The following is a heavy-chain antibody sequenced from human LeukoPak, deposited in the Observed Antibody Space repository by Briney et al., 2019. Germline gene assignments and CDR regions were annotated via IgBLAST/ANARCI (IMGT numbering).Heavy chain of an antibody. CDR3: ARHRDGYKDAFDI. D-gene: IGHD5-24*01. Sequence: GGSLKISCKGSGYSFTSYWIGWVRQMPGKGLEWMGIIYPGDSDTRYSPSFQGQVTISADKSISTAYLQWSSLKASDTAMYYCARHRDGYKDAFDIWGQGTMVTVSS. V-gene: IGHV5-51*01. CDR1: GYSFTSYW. CDR2: IYPGDSDT. J-gene: IGHJ3*02.